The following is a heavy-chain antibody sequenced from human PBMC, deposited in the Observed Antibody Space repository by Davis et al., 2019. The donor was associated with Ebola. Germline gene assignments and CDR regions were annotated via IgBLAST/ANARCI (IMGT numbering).Heavy chain of an antibody. Sequence: GESLKISCAASGFTFSSYAMSWVRQAPGKGLEWVSAISGSGGSTYYADSVKGRFTISRDNAKNSLYLQMNSLRAEDTAVYYCARDREFGESYFDYWGQGTLVTVSS. CDR1: GFTFSSYA. D-gene: IGHD3-10*01. J-gene: IGHJ4*02. CDR3: ARDREFGESYFDY. V-gene: IGHV3-23*01. CDR2: ISGSGGST.